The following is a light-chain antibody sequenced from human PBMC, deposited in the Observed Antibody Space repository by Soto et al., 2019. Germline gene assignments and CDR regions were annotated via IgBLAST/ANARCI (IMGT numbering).Light chain of an antibody. CDR1: QSVSSSY. Sequence: EIVLTQSPGTLSLSPGERATLSCRASQSVSSSYLAWYQQSPGQAPRLLVYGASIRATDIPDRFSGSGSGTDFTLTISRLEPEDFAVYYCHQYGSSLGTFGQGTKVEI. J-gene: IGKJ2*01. V-gene: IGKV3-20*01. CDR3: HQYGSSLGT. CDR2: GAS.